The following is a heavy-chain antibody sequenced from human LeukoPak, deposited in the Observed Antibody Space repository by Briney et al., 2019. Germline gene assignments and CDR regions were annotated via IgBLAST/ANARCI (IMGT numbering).Heavy chain of an antibody. CDR1: GFAFSNYW. Sequence: GGSLRLSCAASGFAFSNYWMSWVRQAPGKGQEWVANIKQDGSEKYYVDSLRGRFTISRDNAQNSLYLQMNSLRAEDTAVYFCARDRWGYSYGGDWGQGTLVTVSS. CDR2: IKQDGSEK. J-gene: IGHJ4*02. D-gene: IGHD5-18*01. V-gene: IGHV3-7*01. CDR3: ARDRWGYSYGGD.